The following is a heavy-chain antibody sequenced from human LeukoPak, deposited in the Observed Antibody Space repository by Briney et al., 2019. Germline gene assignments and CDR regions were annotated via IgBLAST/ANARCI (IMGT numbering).Heavy chain of an antibody. J-gene: IGHJ4*02. Sequence: PSETLSLTCAVSGGSISSSNWWSWVRQPPGKGLEWVSAISGSGGSTYYADSVKGRFTISRDNAKNSLYLQMNSLRAEDTAVYYCAREQQGKYYDINNSIEYYFDYWGQGTPVTVSS. CDR2: ISGSGGST. CDR3: AREQQGKYYDINNSIEYYFDY. D-gene: IGHD3-22*01. CDR1: GGSISSSN. V-gene: IGHV3-21*04.